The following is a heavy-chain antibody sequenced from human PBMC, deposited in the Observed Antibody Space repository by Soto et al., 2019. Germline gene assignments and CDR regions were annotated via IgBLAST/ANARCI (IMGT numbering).Heavy chain of an antibody. CDR2: AYYSGST. CDR1: GGSVSIPPYY. Sequence: HLQESGPGLVKPSETLSLTCIVSGGSVSIPPYYWAWIRQPPGKGLEWVGAAYYSGSTYYNPSLWGRVTISADTSNDHFSLRVHSVTAADTAVYYCARIGRGGEGRLDYWGQGTLVTVSS. J-gene: IGHJ4*02. D-gene: IGHD3-10*01. CDR3: ARIGRGGEGRLDY. V-gene: IGHV4-39*02.